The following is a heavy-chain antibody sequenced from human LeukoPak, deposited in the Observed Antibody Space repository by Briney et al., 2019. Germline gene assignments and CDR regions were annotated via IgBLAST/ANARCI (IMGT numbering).Heavy chain of an antibody. CDR1: GFTFDDYA. CDR3: AKASGYSYFDY. J-gene: IGHJ4*02. V-gene: IGHV3-9*03. Sequence: GGSLRLSCAASGFTFDDYAMHWVRQAPGKGLEWVSGISWNSGSIGYADSVKGRFTISRNNAKNSLYLQMNSLRAEDMALYYCAKASGYSYFDYWGQGTLVTVSS. D-gene: IGHD5-18*01. CDR2: ISWNSGSI.